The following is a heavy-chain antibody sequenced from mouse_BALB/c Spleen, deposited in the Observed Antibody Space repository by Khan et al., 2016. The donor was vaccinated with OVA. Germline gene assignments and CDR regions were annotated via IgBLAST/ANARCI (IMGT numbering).Heavy chain of an antibody. J-gene: IGHJ2*01. CDR3: DRLEGI. CDR2: IWAGGST. CDR1: GFSLTSYG. Sequence: QVQLKESGPGLVAPSQSLSITCTVSGFSLTSYGVHWVRQPPGKGLEWLGVIWAGGSTNYNSALMSRLSISKDNSKSQVFVKMNSLQTDDTAMYYCDRLEGIWGQGTTLTVSS. V-gene: IGHV2-9*02.